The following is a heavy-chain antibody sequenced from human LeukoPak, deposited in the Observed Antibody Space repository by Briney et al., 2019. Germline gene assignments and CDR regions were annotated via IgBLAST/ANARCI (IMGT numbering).Heavy chain of an antibody. V-gene: IGHV3-15*01. Sequence: GGSLRLSCEASGITISNAWMSWVRQAPGKGLEGVGRIKSKTDGGTTDHAAPVKGRFTISRDDSKNTLYLQMNSLRIEDTAVYYCTTPPDWGQGTLVTVSS. CDR3: TTPPD. J-gene: IGHJ4*02. CDR2: IKSKTDGGTT. CDR1: GITISNAW.